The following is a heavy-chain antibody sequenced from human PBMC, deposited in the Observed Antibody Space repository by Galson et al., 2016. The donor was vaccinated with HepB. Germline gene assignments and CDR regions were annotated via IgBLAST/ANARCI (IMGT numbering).Heavy chain of an antibody. D-gene: IGHD2-8*01. J-gene: IGHJ3*02. CDR1: AYRFTGRT. CDR3: ATETSNGRPDPFDI. Sequence: SVKVSCKASAYRFTGRTMHWVRQAPGQGLEWLGWINPGNGDTVYAQKFRGRVTMVSDETSINTVYMELSGLASDDTSMYFCATETSNGRPDPFDIWGQGTMVTVSS. CDR2: INPGNGDT. V-gene: IGHV1-2*02.